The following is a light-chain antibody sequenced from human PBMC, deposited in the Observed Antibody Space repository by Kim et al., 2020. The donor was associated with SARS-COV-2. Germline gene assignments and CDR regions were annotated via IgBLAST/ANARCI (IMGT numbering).Light chain of an antibody. J-gene: IGKJ5*01. CDR1: QDISNY. CDR2: DAS. CDR3: QQYDYLPIT. V-gene: IGKV1-33*01. Sequence: ASVEDRVTITSKASQDISNYLNWNKQKPGKAPKLLIYDASNLETGVPSRFSGSGSGTDFTFTISSLQPEDIATYYCQQYDYLPITFGQGTRLEIK.